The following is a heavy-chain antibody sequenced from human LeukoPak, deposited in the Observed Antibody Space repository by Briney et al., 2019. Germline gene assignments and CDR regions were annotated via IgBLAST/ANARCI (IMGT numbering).Heavy chain of an antibody. Sequence: GVSLRLSCAASGFIFSSYGMHWVRQAPGKGLEWVALIWYDGSNKYYTDSVKGRLTISRDNSKNTLYLQMNNLRAEDTAVYYCAREGPRGNSQFDYWGQGTLVTVSS. J-gene: IGHJ4*02. CDR2: IWYDGSNK. D-gene: IGHD2/OR15-2a*01. CDR1: GFIFSSYG. V-gene: IGHV3-33*01. CDR3: AREGPRGNSQFDY.